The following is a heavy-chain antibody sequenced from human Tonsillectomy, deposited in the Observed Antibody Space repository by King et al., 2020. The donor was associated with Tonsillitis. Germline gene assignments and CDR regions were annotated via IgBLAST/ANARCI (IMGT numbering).Heavy chain of an antibody. CDR3: ARGRWELLWGDA. D-gene: IGHD1-26*01. J-gene: IGHJ5*02. V-gene: IGHV3-74*01. Sequence: VQLVESGGGLVQPGGSLRLSCAASGFTFSDYWMHWVRQVPGKGLEWVSRIKSDGSSTTYADSVKGRFTISRDNAKSTVNLQMNSLRAEDTAVYYCARGRWELLWGDAWGQGTLVTVSS. CDR2: IKSDGSST. CDR1: GFTFSDYW.